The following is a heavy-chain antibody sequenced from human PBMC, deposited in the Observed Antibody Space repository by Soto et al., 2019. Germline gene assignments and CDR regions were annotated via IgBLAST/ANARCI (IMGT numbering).Heavy chain of an antibody. Sequence: PGGSLRLSCAASGFSISSYSMNWVRQAPGKGLEWVSYFSRSGTNINYADSVKGRFTISRDNGKNSLYLQMNSLRDEDTAVYYCSSYYGYYYYYAMDVWGQGTTVTVSS. CDR1: GFSISSYS. CDR2: FSRSGTNI. CDR3: SSYYGYYYYYAMDV. J-gene: IGHJ6*02. V-gene: IGHV3-48*02. D-gene: IGHD3-10*01.